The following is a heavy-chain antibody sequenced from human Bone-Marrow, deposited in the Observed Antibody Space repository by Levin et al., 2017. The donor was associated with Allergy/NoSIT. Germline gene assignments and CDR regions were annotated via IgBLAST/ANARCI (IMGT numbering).Heavy chain of an antibody. CDR1: GFTFSAYA. D-gene: IGHD4-11*01. Sequence: GGSLRLSCAASGFTFSAYAMHWVRQAPGKGLEWVSSSNGDSRYIYYADSVKGRFTISRDNAKNSLYLQMNNLEAEDTAVYYCARGVREVDYSHDYWGQGTLVTVSS. CDR2: SNGDSRYI. V-gene: IGHV3-21*01. CDR3: ARGVREVDYSHDY. J-gene: IGHJ4*02.